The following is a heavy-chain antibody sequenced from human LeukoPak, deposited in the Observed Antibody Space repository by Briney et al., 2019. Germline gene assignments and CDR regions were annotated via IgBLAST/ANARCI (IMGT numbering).Heavy chain of an antibody. D-gene: IGHD1-1*01. J-gene: IGHJ4*02. Sequence: GGSLRLSCAASGFAFSSYAMSWVRQAPGKGLEWVSGIGNGGRPTYYADSVKGRFTISKDNSKDTVYLQMNSLRAEDTAVYYCAKVQLELRGAYYFDYWGQGTLVTVSS. CDR3: AKVQLELRGAYYFDY. V-gene: IGHV3-23*01. CDR1: GFAFSSYA. CDR2: IGNGGRPT.